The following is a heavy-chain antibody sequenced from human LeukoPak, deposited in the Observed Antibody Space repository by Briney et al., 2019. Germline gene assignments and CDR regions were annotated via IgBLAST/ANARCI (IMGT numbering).Heavy chain of an antibody. J-gene: IGHJ4*02. CDR2: IGGSGCST. CDR1: GFTFSSHV. CDR3: ANLPPGPFDY. D-gene: IGHD1-1*01. V-gene: IGHV3-23*01. Sequence: SGGSLRLSCAASGFTFSSHVMNWVGQAPGKGLDWVSGIGGSGCSTYYADSVKGRFTISRDNSKNTLYLQMNSLRAEDTAVYYCANLPPGPFDYWGQGTLVTVSS.